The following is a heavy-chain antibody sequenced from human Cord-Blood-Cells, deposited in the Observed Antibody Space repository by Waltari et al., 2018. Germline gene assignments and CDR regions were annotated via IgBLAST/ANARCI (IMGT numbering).Heavy chain of an antibody. D-gene: IGHD7-27*01. CDR2: IKQDGSEK. V-gene: IGHV3-7*01. CDR1: GFTFTSYW. CDR3: ARLTGEGFDY. Sequence: EVQLVESGGGLVQPGGSLTLSCAASGFTFTSYWMSWVRQAPGKGLEWVANIKQDGSEKYYVDSGKGRFTISRDNAKNSLYLQMNSLRAEDTAVYYCARLTGEGFDYWGQGTLVTVSS. J-gene: IGHJ4*02.